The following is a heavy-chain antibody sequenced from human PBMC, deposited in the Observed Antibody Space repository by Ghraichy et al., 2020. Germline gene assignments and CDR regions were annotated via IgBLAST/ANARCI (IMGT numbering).Heavy chain of an antibody. CDR1: GDSISSYY. CDR2: IYYSGST. Sequence: SETLSLTCTVSGDSISSYYWSWIRQPPGKGLEWIGYIYYSGSTNYNPSLKGRVTISVDTSKNQFSLRLSSVTAADTAVYYCARHGSGWSIDYWGQGTLVTVSS. CDR3: ARHGSGWSIDY. J-gene: IGHJ4*02. V-gene: IGHV4-59*08. D-gene: IGHD6-19*01.